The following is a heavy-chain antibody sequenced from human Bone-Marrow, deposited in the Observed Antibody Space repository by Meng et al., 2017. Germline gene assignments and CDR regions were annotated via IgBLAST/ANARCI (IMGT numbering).Heavy chain of an antibody. J-gene: IGHJ5*02. CDR2: INHSGST. CDR1: AWSFSCYD. D-gene: IGHD6-13*01. Sequence: PLTPSELLSPPLAVYAWSFSCYDWSWIRQAPGKGLEWIGEINHSGSTNYNPSLKSRVTISVDTSKNQSFLKLSSVTAADTAVYYCARRPGHSSSWHRLPEGRFDPWGQGTLVTVSS. V-gene: IGHV4-34*01. CDR3: ARRPGHSSSWHRLPEGRFDP.